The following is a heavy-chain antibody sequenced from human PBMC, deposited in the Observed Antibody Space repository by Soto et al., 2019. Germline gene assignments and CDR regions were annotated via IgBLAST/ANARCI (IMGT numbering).Heavy chain of an antibody. CDR1: GYSFTSYW. V-gene: IGHV5-51*01. D-gene: IGHD6-19*01. J-gene: IGHJ3*02. Sequence: GESLKISCKGSGYSFTSYWIGWVRQMPGKGLEWMGIIYPGDSDTRYSPSFQGQVTISADKSISTAYLQWSSLKASDTAMYYCARPPVDSSGWSNDAFDIWGQGTMVTVSS. CDR2: IYPGDSDT. CDR3: ARPPVDSSGWSNDAFDI.